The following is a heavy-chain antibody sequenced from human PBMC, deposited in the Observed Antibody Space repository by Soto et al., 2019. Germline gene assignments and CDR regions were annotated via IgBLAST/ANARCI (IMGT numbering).Heavy chain of an antibody. J-gene: IGHJ6*02. V-gene: IGHV4-4*02. CDR1: GGSISSSNW. CDR3: ARETTWFGEFPNWGYYYYGMDV. CDR2: IYHSGST. D-gene: IGHD3-10*01. Sequence: SETLSLTCAVSGGSISSSNWWSGVRQPPGKGLEWIGEIYHSGSTNYNPSLKSRVTISVDKSKNQFSLKLSSVTAADTAVYYCARETTWFGEFPNWGYYYYGMDVWGQGTTVP.